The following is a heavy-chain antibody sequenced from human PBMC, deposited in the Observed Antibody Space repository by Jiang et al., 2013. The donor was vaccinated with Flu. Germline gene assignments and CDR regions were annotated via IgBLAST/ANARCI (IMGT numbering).Heavy chain of an antibody. D-gene: IGHD2-21*02. CDR3: ATGVVVTAISGGFDY. CDR1: GYTFTSYA. Sequence: SGAEVKKPGASVKVSCKASGYTFTSYAMHWVRQAPGQRLEWMGWINAGNGNTKYSQKFQGRVTITRDTSASTAYMELSSLRSEDTAVYYCATGVVVTAISGGFDYWGQGTLVTVSS. CDR2: INAGNGNT. V-gene: IGHV1-3*01. J-gene: IGHJ4*02.